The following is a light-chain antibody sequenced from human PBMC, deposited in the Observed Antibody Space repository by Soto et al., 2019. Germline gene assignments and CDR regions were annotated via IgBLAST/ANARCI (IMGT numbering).Light chain of an antibody. CDR3: QVWDSSSDSYV. Sequence: SYELTQPPSVSVAPGKTARITCGGNNIGSKSVHWYQQKPGQAPVLVIYYDSDRPSGIPERFSGSNSGNTATLTISRVEAGDEADYYWQVWDSSSDSYVFGTGTKLTVL. CDR2: YDS. V-gene: IGLV3-21*04. J-gene: IGLJ1*01. CDR1: NIGSKS.